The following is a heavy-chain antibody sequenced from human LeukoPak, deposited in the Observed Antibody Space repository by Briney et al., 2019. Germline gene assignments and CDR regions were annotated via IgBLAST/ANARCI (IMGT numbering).Heavy chain of an antibody. CDR2: IRYDGSNAGSSE. Sequence: SGGSLRLSCAASGFTFSSYGMHWVRQAPGKGREWVAYIRYDGSNAGSSESFSDSVRGRFTISRDNSKNTVYLQMNSLRPEDTAMYYCARCADPSICYKGWFDPWGQGTQVTVSS. D-gene: IGHD3-10*01. CDR1: GFTFSSYG. V-gene: IGHV3-30*02. J-gene: IGHJ5*02. CDR3: ARCADPSICYKGWFDP.